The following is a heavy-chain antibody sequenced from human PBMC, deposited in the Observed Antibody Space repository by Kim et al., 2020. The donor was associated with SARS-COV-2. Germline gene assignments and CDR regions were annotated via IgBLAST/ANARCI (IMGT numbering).Heavy chain of an antibody. J-gene: IGHJ4*02. D-gene: IGHD3-9*01. Sequence: LKSRVTISVDTSKNQFSLKLSSVTAADTAVYYCARGYYDILTGYYHLFDYWGQGTLVTVSS. CDR3: ARGYYDILTGYYHLFDY. V-gene: IGHV4-59*09.